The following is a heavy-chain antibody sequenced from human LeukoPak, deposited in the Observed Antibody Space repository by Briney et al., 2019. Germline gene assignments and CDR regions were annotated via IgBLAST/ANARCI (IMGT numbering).Heavy chain of an antibody. V-gene: IGHV4-59*01. Sequence: SETLSLTCTVSGGSISSYYWSWIRQPPGKGLEYIGYIYYSGSTNYNTSLKSRVTISVDTSKNQFSLKLSSVTAADTAVYYCAGVHSVLRFLSASTFDPWGQGTLVTVSS. J-gene: IGHJ5*02. CDR3: AGVHSVLRFLSASTFDP. D-gene: IGHD3-3*01. CDR1: GGSISSYY. CDR2: IYYSGST.